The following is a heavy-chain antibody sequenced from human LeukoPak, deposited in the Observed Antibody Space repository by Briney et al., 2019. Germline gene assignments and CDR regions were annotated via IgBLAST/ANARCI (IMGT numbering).Heavy chain of an antibody. D-gene: IGHD6-19*01. V-gene: IGHV4-59*01. CDR1: GGSISSYY. J-gene: IGHJ4*02. CDR3: ARGAYSSGCDY. Sequence: SETLSLTCTVSGGSISSYYWSWIRRPPGKGLEWIGYIYYSGNTNYNPSLKSRVTISVDTSKYQFSLKLSSVTAADTAVYYCARGAYSSGCDYWGQGTLVTVSS. CDR2: IYYSGNT.